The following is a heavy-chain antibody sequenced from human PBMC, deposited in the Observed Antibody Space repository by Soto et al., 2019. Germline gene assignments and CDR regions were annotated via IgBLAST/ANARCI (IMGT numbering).Heavy chain of an antibody. CDR2: ISGSGGST. V-gene: IGHV3-23*01. D-gene: IGHD2-8*01. J-gene: IGHJ3*02. CDR3: SAGGCTDGVCPGGGAFDI. Sequence: EVQLLESGGGLVQPGGSLRLSCAASGFTFSSYAMSWVRQAPGKGLEWVSAISGSGGSTYYADSVKGRFTISRDNSKNTVYLQRNSLRAEETAVYYCSAGGCTDGVCPGGGAFDIWGQGTMVTVSS. CDR1: GFTFSSYA.